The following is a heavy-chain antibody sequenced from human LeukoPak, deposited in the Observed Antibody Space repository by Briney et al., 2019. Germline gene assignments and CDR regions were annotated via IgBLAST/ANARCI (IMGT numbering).Heavy chain of an antibody. V-gene: IGHV1-18*01. Sequence: ASVKVSCKASGYTFTSYGISWVRQAPGQGLEWMGWISAYNGNTNYAQKLQGRVTMTTDTSTSTAYMELRSLRSDDTAVYYCAIGEEIVVVPAAMRRTRDYYYYGMDVWGQGTTVTVSS. CDR2: ISAYNGNT. CDR1: GYTFTSYG. D-gene: IGHD2-2*01. J-gene: IGHJ6*02. CDR3: AIGEEIVVVPAAMRRTRDYYYYGMDV.